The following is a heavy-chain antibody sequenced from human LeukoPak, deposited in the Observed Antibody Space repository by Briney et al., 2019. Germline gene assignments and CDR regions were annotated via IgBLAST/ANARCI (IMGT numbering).Heavy chain of an antibody. J-gene: IGHJ3*02. CDR3: ARIYNWNLVAFDI. Sequence: SETLSLTCTVSGGSISSYYWSWIRQPPGKGLEWIGYIYYSGSTNHNPSLKSRVTISVDTSKNQFSLKLSSVTAADTAVYYCARIYNWNLVAFDIWGQGTMVTVSS. CDR1: GGSISSYY. CDR2: IYYSGST. D-gene: IGHD1-7*01. V-gene: IGHV4-59*08.